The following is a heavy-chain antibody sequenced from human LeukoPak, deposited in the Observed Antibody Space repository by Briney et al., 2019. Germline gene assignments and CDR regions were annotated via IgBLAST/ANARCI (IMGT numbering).Heavy chain of an antibody. Sequence: AASVKVSCKASGGTFSSYAISWVRQAPGQGLEWMEGIIPIFGTANYAQKFQGRVTITADESTSTAYMELSSLRSEDTAVYYCARGGQQLVYVFDYWGQGTLVTVSS. J-gene: IGHJ4*02. CDR3: ARGGQQLVYVFDY. D-gene: IGHD6-13*01. CDR2: IIPIFGTA. V-gene: IGHV1-69*13. CDR1: GGTFSSYA.